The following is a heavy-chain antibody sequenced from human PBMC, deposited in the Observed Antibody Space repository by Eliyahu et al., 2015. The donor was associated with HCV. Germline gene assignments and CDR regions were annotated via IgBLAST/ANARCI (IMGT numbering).Heavy chain of an antibody. CDR2: IWYDGSNK. Sequence: QVQLVEPGGGVVQPGRSLRLSCAASGFTFSSYGMHWVRQAPGKGLEWVAVIWYDGSNKYYADSVKGRFTISRDNSKNTLYLQMNSLRAEDTAVYYCARGGMDVVVVAAREDNWFDPWGQGTLVTVSS. D-gene: IGHD2-15*01. J-gene: IGHJ5*02. CDR1: GFTFSSYG. CDR3: ARGGMDVVVVAAREDNWFDP. V-gene: IGHV3-33*01.